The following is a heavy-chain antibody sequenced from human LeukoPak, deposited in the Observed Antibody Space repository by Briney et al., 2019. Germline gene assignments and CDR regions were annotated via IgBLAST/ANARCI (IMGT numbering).Heavy chain of an antibody. CDR3: ARTTKIGVVPAAYYYYYYYMDV. D-gene: IGHD2-2*01. CDR1: GGSFSGYY. V-gene: IGHV4-34*01. Sequence: SETLSLTCAVYGGSFSGYYWSWIRQPPGKGLEWIGEINHSGSTNYSPSLKSRVTISVDTSKPHFSLKLRSVTAADTAVYYCARTTKIGVVPAAYYYYYYYMDVWGKGTTVTVSS. J-gene: IGHJ6*03. CDR2: INHSGST.